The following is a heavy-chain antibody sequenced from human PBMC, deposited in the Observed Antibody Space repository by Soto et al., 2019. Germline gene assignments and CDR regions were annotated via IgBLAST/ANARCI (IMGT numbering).Heavy chain of an antibody. CDR2: ISDSDTT. CDR3: ARGGATWTQNWFDP. J-gene: IGHJ5*02. D-gene: IGHD5-12*01. CDR1: GYSISSGYY. Sequence: SETLSLTCVVSGYSISSGYYWGWIRQPPGKGLEWIGSISDSDTTYYNPSLKARVTISVDTSKNHFSLKLRSLTAADTALYYCARGGATWTQNWFDPWGQGTLVTVSS. V-gene: IGHV4-38-2*01.